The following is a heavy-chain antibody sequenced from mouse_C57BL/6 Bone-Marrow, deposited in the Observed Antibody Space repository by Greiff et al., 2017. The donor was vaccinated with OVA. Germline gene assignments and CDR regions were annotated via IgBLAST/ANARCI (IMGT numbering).Heavy chain of an antibody. Sequence: EVQLQESGPGLVKPSQSLSLTCSVTGYSITSGYYWNWIRQFPGNKLEWMGYISYDGSNNYNPSLKNRISITRDTSKNQFFLKLNSVTTEDTATYYCARKGYYGSTLFAYWGQGTLVTVSA. D-gene: IGHD1-1*01. CDR2: ISYDGSN. CDR1: GYSITSGYY. J-gene: IGHJ3*01. V-gene: IGHV3-6*01. CDR3: ARKGYYGSTLFAY.